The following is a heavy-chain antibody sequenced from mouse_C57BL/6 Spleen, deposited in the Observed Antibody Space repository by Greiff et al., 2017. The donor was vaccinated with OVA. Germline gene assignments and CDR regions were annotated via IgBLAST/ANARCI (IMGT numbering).Heavy chain of an antibody. J-gene: IGHJ4*01. V-gene: IGHV1-82*01. CDR1: GYAFSSSW. CDR3: ARYDGFYAMDY. Sequence: QVQLQQSGPELVKPGASVKISCKASGYAFSSSWSDWVNTRPLNLRVWIARLYPLYGYTNYNGKFKGKATLTADKSASTAYMQLSSLTSEESAVYFCARYDGFYAMDYWGQGTSVTVSS. CDR2: LYPLYGYT. D-gene: IGHD2-3*01.